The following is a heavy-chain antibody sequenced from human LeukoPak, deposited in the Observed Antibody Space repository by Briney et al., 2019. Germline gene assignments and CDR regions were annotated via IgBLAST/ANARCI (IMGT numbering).Heavy chain of an antibody. CDR3: ARGSTGPQDAFDI. J-gene: IGHJ3*02. V-gene: IGHV4-34*01. CDR1: GGSFSGYY. Sequence: SETLSLTCAVYGGSFSGYYGSWIRQPPGKGLEWIGEINHSGSTNYNPSLKSRVTISVDTSKNQFSLKLSFVTAADTAVYYCARGSTGPQDAFDIWGQGTMVTVSS. CDR2: INHSGST.